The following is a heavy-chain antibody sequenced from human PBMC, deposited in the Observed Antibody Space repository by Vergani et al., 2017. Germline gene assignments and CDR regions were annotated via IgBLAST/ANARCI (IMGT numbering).Heavy chain of an antibody. J-gene: IGHJ3*02. Sequence: NLQGRVTLTTDTSTSTAYMELRGLRSDDTAVYYCARMAYDAFDIWGQGTMVTVSS. V-gene: IGHV1-18*01. D-gene: IGHD5-24*01. CDR3: ARMAYDAFDI.